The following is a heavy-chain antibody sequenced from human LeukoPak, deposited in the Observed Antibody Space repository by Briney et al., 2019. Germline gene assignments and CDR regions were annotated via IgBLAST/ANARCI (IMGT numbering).Heavy chain of an antibody. J-gene: IGHJ4*02. D-gene: IGHD3-22*01. Sequence: GASVKVSCKASGYTFTSYAMHWVRQAPGQRLEWMGWINAGNGNTKYSQEFRGRVTITRDTSASTAYVELSSLRSEDMAVYYCARDASYYDSSGYPTSVFDYWGQGTLVTVSS. V-gene: IGHV1-3*03. CDR2: INAGNGNT. CDR1: GYTFTSYA. CDR3: ARDASYYDSSGYPTSVFDY.